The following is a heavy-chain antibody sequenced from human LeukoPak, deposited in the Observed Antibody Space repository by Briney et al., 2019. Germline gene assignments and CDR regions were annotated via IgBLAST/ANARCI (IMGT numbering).Heavy chain of an antibody. J-gene: IGHJ4*02. CDR3: ARAAAGGHFDY. CDR1: GGSFSGYY. D-gene: IGHD6-13*01. V-gene: IGHV4-34*01. CDR2: INHSGST. Sequence: SETLSLTCAVYGGSFSGYYWSWIRQPPGKGLEWVGEINHSGSTNYNPSLKRRVTISVDTSKNQFSLKLSSVTAADTAVYYCARAAAGGHFDYWGQGTLVTVSS.